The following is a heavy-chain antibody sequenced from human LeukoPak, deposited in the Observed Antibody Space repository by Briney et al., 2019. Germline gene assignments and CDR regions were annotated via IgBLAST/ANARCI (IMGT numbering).Heavy chain of an antibody. J-gene: IGHJ6*02. CDR3: VRGPYCSSTSCYRYYYYGMDV. V-gene: IGHV4-34*01. CDR2: INHSGST. D-gene: IGHD2-2*01. CDR1: GGSFSGYY. Sequence: PSETLSLTCAVYGGSFSGYYWSWIRQPPGKGLEWIGEINHSGSTNYNPSLKSRVTISVDTSKNQFSLKLSSVTAADTAVYYCVRGPYCSSTSCYRYYYYGMDVWGQGTTVTVSS.